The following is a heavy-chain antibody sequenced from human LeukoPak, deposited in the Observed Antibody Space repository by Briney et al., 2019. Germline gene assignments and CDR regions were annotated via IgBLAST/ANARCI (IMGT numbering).Heavy chain of an antibody. J-gene: IGHJ4*02. V-gene: IGHV1-18*01. D-gene: IGHD3-10*01. CDR3: ARESYYGSVY. Sequence: ASVKVSCKASGYIFSNFFSSYGITWVRQAPGQGLEWMGWISPYNGKTKFAQKFQGIVTMTTETSTSTAYMELGRLRSEDTAVYYCARESYYGSVYWGQGTLVTVSS. CDR1: GYIFSNFFSSYG. CDR2: ISPYNGKT.